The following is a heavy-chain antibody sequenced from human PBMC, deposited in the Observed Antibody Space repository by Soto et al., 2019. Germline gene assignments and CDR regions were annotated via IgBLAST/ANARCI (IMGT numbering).Heavy chain of an antibody. V-gene: IGHV3-23*01. Sequence: SGGSLRLSCAASGFTFSSYAMSWVRQAPGKGLEWVSAISGSGGSAYYADSVKGRFTISRDNSKNTLYLQMNSLRAEDTAVYYCANRPRGYSYGDDYWGQGILVTVSS. CDR1: GFTFSSYA. CDR3: ANRPRGYSYGDDY. D-gene: IGHD5-18*01. CDR2: ISGSGGSA. J-gene: IGHJ4*02.